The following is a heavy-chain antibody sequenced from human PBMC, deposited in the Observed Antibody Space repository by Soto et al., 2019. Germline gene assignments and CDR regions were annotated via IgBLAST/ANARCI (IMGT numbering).Heavy chain of an antibody. CDR2: IKADGSEK. CDR1: GFTFSNHW. D-gene: IGHD3-16*01. CDR3: ARARGVDS. J-gene: IGHJ5*01. V-gene: IGHV3-7*03. Sequence: PVGSLRLSCAGSGFTFSNHWMNRVRQAPGKGLEWVANIKADGSEKYYVDSVKGRFTISRDNAKNSLYLQMNSLRAEDTAVYYCARARGVDSWGQGTLVTVSS.